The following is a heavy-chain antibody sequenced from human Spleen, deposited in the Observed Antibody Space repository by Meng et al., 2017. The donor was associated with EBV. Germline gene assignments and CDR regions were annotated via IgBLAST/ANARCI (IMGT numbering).Heavy chain of an antibody. V-gene: IGHV4-4*02. CDR1: GASVSASNW. CDR2: VHHDGST. Sequence: PRQGSGPGRVMLSGTLSLTCAVCGASVSASNWWSWVRQPPGKGLEWIGEVHHDGSTNYNASLKSRVSISVEKSKNQFSLNMTSVTAADTAVYYCARADGDANWFDPWGQGTLVTVSS. D-gene: IGHD4-17*01. J-gene: IGHJ5*01. CDR3: ARADGDANWFDP.